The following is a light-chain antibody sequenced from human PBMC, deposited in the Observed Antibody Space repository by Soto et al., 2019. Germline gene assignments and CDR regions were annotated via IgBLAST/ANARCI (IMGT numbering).Light chain of an antibody. J-gene: IGKJ1*01. CDR2: GAS. CDR3: QQYETSPRA. Sequence: IILTQSPSTLSLSPGERATLSSRASQTISGNSLAWYQQRPGQSPRLLIYGASSRATGIPDRFVGSGSGRDFTLTISRLEPDDLAVYYCQQYETSPRAFGQGTKVEIK. V-gene: IGKV3-20*01. CDR1: QTISGNS.